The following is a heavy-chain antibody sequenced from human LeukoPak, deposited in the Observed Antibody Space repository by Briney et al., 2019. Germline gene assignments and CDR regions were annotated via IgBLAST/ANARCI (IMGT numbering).Heavy chain of an antibody. J-gene: IGHJ3*02. D-gene: IGHD2-2*01. CDR3: ARHAVVPAAMLVGAFDI. CDR2: IYYSGST. Sequence: KPSETQSLTCTVSGGSISSSSYYWGWIRQPPGKGLEWIGSIYYSGSTYYNPSLKSRVTISVDTSKNQFSLKLSSVTAADTAVYYCARHAVVPAAMLVGAFDIWGQGTMVTVSS. CDR1: GGSISSSSYY. V-gene: IGHV4-39*01.